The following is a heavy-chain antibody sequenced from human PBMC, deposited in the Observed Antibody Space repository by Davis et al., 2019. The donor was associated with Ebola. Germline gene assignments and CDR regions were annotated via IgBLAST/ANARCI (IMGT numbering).Heavy chain of an antibody. J-gene: IGHJ6*02. V-gene: IGHV4-59*11. CDR1: GGSISSHY. Sequence: GSLRLSCTVSGGSISSHYWSWIRQPPGKGLEWIGYIYYSGSTNYNPSLKSRVTISVDTSKNQFSLKLSSVTAADTAVYYCARVTTVTTFGYYGMDVWGQGTTVTVSS. CDR3: ARVTTVTTFGYYGMDV. CDR2: IYYSGST. D-gene: IGHD4-17*01.